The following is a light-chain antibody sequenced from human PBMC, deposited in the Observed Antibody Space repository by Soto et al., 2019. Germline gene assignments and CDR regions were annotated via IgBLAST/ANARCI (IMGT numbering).Light chain of an antibody. CDR3: QQYGGSPPT. CDR2: GAS. Sequence: EIVLTQSPGTLSLSPGESASLSCRASQSISNNFLAWYQRKPGQAPRLLIYGASYRATDIPYRFSGSGSGTDFTLTITRLEPDDFAVYYCQQYGGSPPTFGQGTTVDVK. CDR1: QSISNNF. J-gene: IGKJ1*01. V-gene: IGKV3-20*01.